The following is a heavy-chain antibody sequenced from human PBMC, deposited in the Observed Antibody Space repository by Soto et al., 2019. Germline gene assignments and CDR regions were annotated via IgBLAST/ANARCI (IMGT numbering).Heavy chain of an antibody. J-gene: IGHJ4*02. V-gene: IGHV3-30-3*01. CDR1: EFSFSSYA. CDR3: ARTFDTIQYYFDY. CDR2: ISFNGNSL. Sequence: PGGSLRLSCTASEFSFSSYAMHWIRQSPGKGLEWVAVISFNGNSLHYADSVKDRFTISRDNSKSTLYLQMNNMRTEDTAVYYCARTFDTIQYYFDYWGQGTLVTVSP. D-gene: IGHD3-9*01.